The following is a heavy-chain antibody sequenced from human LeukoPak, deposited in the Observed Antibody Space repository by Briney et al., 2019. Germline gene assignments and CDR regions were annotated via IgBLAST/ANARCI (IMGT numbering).Heavy chain of an antibody. D-gene: IGHD3-16*01. CDR2: IYYSGST. Sequence: PSETLSLTXTVSSGSISSHYWTWIRQPPGKGLEWIGHIYYSGSTNYNSSLQRRVTISVDTSQSQFSLKLSSVTAADTAVYYCVREGGGYWGQGARVTVSS. CDR1: SGSISSHY. J-gene: IGHJ4*02. V-gene: IGHV4-59*11. CDR3: VREGGGY.